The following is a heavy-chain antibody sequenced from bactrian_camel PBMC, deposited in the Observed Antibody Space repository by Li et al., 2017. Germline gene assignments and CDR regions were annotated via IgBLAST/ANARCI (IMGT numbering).Heavy chain of an antibody. CDR3: AAKVIYGCNRWAEYNV. CDR2: LDSSGTT. V-gene: IGHV3S53*01. CDR1: EYPRT. J-gene: IGHJ4*01. D-gene: IGHD3*01. Sequence: VQLVESGGGLVQAGESLRLSCASREYPRTMGWFRQAPGKKREGVAALDSSGTTTYVASVKGRFTISRDNTKNTMYLQMNSLKPEDTAMYYCAAKVIYGCNRWAEYNVWGQGTQVTVS.